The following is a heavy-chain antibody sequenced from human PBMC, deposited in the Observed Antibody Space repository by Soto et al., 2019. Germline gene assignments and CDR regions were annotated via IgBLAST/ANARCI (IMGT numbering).Heavy chain of an antibody. Sequence: QVQLQESGPGLVKPSQTLSLTCTVSGGSISSGGYYWSWIRQHPGKGLEWIGYIYYSGSTYYNPSLSMRVTISVDTSKNQSPLKLSSVTAADTAVYYCARVAGATGTRGRVVDYWGQGTLVTGSS. CDR1: GGSISSGGYY. CDR2: IYYSGST. D-gene: IGHD1-26*01. V-gene: IGHV4-31*03. J-gene: IGHJ4*02. CDR3: ARVAGATGTRGRVVDY.